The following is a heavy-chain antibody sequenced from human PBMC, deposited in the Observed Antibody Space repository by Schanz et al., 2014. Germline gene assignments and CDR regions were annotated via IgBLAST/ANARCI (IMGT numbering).Heavy chain of an antibody. V-gene: IGHV1-8*01. Sequence: QVQLVQSGAEVKKPGASVKVSCKASGYTLTNFDINWVRQAPGQGLEWMGWMNPNSGTTGYAQKFQGRVTMSRDTSISTAYMELSRLGSDDTAIYYCAREICSGTRCGQRYDPWGQGTLVTVSS. CDR3: AREICSGTRCGQRYDP. D-gene: IGHD2-2*01. CDR1: GYTLTNFD. CDR2: MNPNSGTT. J-gene: IGHJ5*02.